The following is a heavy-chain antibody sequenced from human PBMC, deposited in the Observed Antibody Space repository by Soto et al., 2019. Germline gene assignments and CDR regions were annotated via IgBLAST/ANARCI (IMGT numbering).Heavy chain of an antibody. D-gene: IGHD6-19*01. Sequence: GGSLRLSCAASGFTFSTYSLDWVRQAPGKGLEWVSSISSSSRYIYYADSVKGRFTISRDNDKNSLYLQMNSLRAEDTAVYYCARDQGSGWYPDYFDYWGQGTLVTVSS. V-gene: IGHV3-21*01. CDR1: GFTFSTYS. CDR3: ARDQGSGWYPDYFDY. J-gene: IGHJ4*02. CDR2: ISSSSRYI.